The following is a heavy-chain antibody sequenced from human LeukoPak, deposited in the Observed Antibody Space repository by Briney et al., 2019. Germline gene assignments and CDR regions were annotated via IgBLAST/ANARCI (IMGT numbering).Heavy chain of an antibody. V-gene: IGHV3-49*04. Sequence: GGSLRLSCTASGFTFGGYAMSWVRQAPGKGLEWVGFIRSKAYGGTTEYAASVKGRFTISRDDSKSIAYLQMNSLKTEDTAVYYCTRDSRGALDYWGQGTLVTVSS. J-gene: IGHJ4*02. CDR3: TRDSRGALDY. D-gene: IGHD3-10*01. CDR2: IRSKAYGGTT. CDR1: GFTFGGYA.